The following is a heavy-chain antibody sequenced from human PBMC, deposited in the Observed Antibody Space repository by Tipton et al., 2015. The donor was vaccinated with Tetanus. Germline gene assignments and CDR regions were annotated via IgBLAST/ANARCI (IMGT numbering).Heavy chain of an antibody. D-gene: IGHD3-22*01. J-gene: IGHJ4*02. CDR2: ISYDGSNK. V-gene: IGHV3-30*18. CDR3: AKSAYYDSSGYSPGNY. Sequence: SLRLSCAASGFTFSSYGMHWVRQAPGKGLEWVAVISYDGSNKYYADSVKGRFTISRDNSKNTLYLQMNSLRAEDTAVYYCAKSAYYDSSGYSPGNYWGQGTLVTVSS. CDR1: GFTFSSYG.